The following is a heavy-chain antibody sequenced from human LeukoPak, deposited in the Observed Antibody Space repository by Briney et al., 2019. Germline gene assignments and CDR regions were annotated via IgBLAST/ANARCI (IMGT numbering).Heavy chain of an antibody. CDR1: GGSFSGYY. V-gene: IGHV4-34*01. Sequence: SETLSLTCAVYGGSFSGYYWSWIRQPPGKGLEWIGEINHSGSTNYNPSLKSRVTISVDTSKNQFSLKLSSVTAADTAVYYCAGGGVTTFGVVMTYHPPDYWGQGTLVTVSS. J-gene: IGHJ4*02. CDR2: INHSGST. CDR3: AGGGVTTFGVVMTYHPPDY. D-gene: IGHD3-3*01.